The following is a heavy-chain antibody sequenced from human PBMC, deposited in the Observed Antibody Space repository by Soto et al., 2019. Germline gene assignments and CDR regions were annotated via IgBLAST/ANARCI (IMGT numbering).Heavy chain of an antibody. CDR2: IKSKTDGGTT. CDR1: GFTFSNAW. J-gene: IGHJ3*02. Sequence: PGGSLRLSCAASGFTFSNAWMSWVRQAPGKGLEWVGRIKSKTDGGTTDYAAPVKGRFTISRDDSKNTLYLQMNSLKTEDTAVYYCTTGVTMIVVVIGLDAFDIWGQGTMVTVSS. CDR3: TTGVTMIVVVIGLDAFDI. D-gene: IGHD3-22*01. V-gene: IGHV3-15*01.